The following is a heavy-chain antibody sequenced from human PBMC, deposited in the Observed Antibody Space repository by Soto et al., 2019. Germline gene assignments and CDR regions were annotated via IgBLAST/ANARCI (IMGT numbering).Heavy chain of an antibody. CDR3: VKSLSKVAARTYFTIHPYSDY. D-gene: IGHD6-6*01. Sequence: VGSLRLSCSSSVFTFSSYAMHCVRHAPGKGLEYVSAISSNGGSTYYADSVKGRFTISRDNSKNTLYLQMSSLRAEDTAVYYCVKSLSKVAARTYFTIHPYSDYWGQGTLVTVSS. CDR2: ISSNGGST. V-gene: IGHV3-64D*06. CDR1: VFTFSSYA. J-gene: IGHJ4*02.